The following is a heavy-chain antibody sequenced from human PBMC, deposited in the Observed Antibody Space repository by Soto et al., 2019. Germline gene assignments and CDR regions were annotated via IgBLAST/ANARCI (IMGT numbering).Heavy chain of an antibody. CDR3: AFSIAGAQGVFDY. Sequence: ASVKVSCKASGYTFTDYSMHWVRQAPGQGLEWMGCINPNSGGTIYAQKFQGWVTMTRDTSIGTAYMELSRLRSDDTAGYHCAFSIAGAQGVFDYWGQGTMVTVSS. V-gene: IGHV1-2*04. J-gene: IGHJ4*02. D-gene: IGHD6-19*01. CDR1: GYTFTDYS. CDR2: INPNSGGT.